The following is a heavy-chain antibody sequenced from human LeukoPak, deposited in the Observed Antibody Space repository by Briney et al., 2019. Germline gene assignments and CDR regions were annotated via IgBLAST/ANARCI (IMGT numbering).Heavy chain of an antibody. Sequence: ASVKVSCKASGYTFTNYPMNWVRQAPGQGLEWMGWINTNTGNPTYAQGFTGRFVFPLDTSVSTAYLQISSLKAEDTAVYYCARVPRDFTSGWYGDYWGQGTLVTVSS. CDR2: INTNTGNP. CDR1: GYTFTNYP. D-gene: IGHD6-19*01. J-gene: IGHJ4*02. V-gene: IGHV7-4-1*02. CDR3: ARVPRDFTSGWYGDY.